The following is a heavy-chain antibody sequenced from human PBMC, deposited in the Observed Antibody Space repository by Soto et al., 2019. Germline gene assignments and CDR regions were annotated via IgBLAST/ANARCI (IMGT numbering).Heavy chain of an antibody. Sequence: GGSLRLSCAASGFTFSSYAMSWVRQAPGKGLEWVSAISGSGGSTYYADSVKGRFTISRDNSKNTLYLQMNSLRAEDTAVYYCARTGGITIFGARRLFRGPWFDPWGQGTLVTVSS. V-gene: IGHV3-23*01. CDR2: ISGSGGST. D-gene: IGHD3-3*01. CDR1: GFTFSSYA. J-gene: IGHJ5*02. CDR3: ARTGGITIFGARRLFRGPWFDP.